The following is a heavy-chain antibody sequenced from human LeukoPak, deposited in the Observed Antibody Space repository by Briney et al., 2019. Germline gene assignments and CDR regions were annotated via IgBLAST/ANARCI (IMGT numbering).Heavy chain of an antibody. V-gene: IGHV1-46*01. CDR2: INPSGGST. CDR3: ARVQRGVTMIVGETHFDY. J-gene: IGHJ4*02. D-gene: IGHD3-22*01. Sequence: VASVKVSCKASGYTFTGYYMHWVRQAPGQGLEWMGIINPSGGSTSYAQKFQGRVTMTRDTSTSTVYMELSSLRSEDTAVYYCARVQRGVTMIVGETHFDYWGQGTLVTVSS. CDR1: GYTFTGYY.